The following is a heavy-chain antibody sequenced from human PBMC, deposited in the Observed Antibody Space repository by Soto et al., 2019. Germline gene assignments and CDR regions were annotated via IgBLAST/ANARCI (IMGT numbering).Heavy chain of an antibody. V-gene: IGHV4-4*07. J-gene: IGHJ5*01. CDR3: AREAGPDRWFDP. Sequence: SETLSLTCTVSGASISNYFCTWIRQPAGKGLDWIGRISTSGTTNYNPSLKSRVTMSVDTSKNHFSLNLSSVTAADTAVYYCAREAGPDRWFDPGGQGTLVTVSS. CDR2: ISTSGTT. D-gene: IGHD6-19*01. CDR1: GASISNYF.